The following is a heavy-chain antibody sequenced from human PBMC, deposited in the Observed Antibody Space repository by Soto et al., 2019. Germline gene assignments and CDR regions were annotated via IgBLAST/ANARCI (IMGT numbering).Heavy chain of an antibody. CDR2: IYYSGST. V-gene: IGHV4-31*03. Sequence: QVQLQESGPGLVKPSETLSLTCTVSGGSISSGGHNWSWIRQHPGKGLEGIGYIYYSGSTYYNPSLKSRLTISVDTSKNQFSLKLSSVTAADTAVYYCARVSKDYYYGVDAWGQGTTVTVSS. CDR1: GGSISSGGHN. CDR3: ARVSKDYYYGVDA. J-gene: IGHJ6*02.